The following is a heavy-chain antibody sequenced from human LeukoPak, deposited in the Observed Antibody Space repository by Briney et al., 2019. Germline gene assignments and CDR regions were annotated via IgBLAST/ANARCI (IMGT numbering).Heavy chain of an antibody. J-gene: IGHJ4*02. CDR2: INAGNGNT. CDR1: GYTFTSYA. CDR3: ARRLGRSFDY. V-gene: IGHV1-3*01. D-gene: IGHD2-21*01. Sequence: ASVKVSCKASGYTFTSYAMHWVRQAPGQRLEWMGWINAGNGNTKYSQKFQGRVTITRDTFATTAYMDLSSLRSEDTAMYYCARRLGRSFDYWGQGTLVTVSS.